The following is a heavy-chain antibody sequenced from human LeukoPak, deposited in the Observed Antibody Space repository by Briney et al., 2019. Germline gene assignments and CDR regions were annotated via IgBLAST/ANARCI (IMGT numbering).Heavy chain of an antibody. J-gene: IGHJ4*02. D-gene: IGHD6-13*01. Sequence: GGSLRLSCVASGFTFYTYDMSWVRQVPGKGLEWVASISYHGHRTYYTDSVKGRFTISRDNSKNTLYLQLNSLRVEDTAIYYCARIPGMAAGSDFYFDYWGPGSVVTVFS. V-gene: IGHV3-23*01. CDR2: ISYHGHRT. CDR1: GFTFYTYD. CDR3: ARIPGMAAGSDFYFDY.